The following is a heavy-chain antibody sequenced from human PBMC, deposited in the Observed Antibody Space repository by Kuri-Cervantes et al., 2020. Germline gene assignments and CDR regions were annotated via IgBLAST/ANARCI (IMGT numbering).Heavy chain of an antibody. V-gene: IGHV3-48*01. D-gene: IGHD3-10*01. J-gene: IGHJ4*02. CDR2: ISSNSQTI. Sequence: GGSLRLSCAASGFTFSNYNMNWVRQAPGKGLEWVSYISSNSQTIFYADSVKGRFTISRDNARDSLYLQMNSLRAEDTAVYYCASMVRGTLLSYFDYWGQGTPVTVSS. CDR1: GFTFSNYN. CDR3: ASMVRGTLLSYFDY.